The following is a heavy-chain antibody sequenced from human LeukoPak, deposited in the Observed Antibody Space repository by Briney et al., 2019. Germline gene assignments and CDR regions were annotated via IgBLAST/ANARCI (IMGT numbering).Heavy chain of an antibody. CDR2: ISNTGGST. V-gene: IGHV3-23*01. Sequence: GGSLRLSCAASGFSFNTYAMSWVRQAPGKGLEWVSAISNTGGSTYYADSVKGRFTISRDNSKNTLYLQMNSLRAEDTAVYYCATYGDYVGGAFDYWGQGTLVTVSS. CDR1: GFSFNTYA. CDR3: ATYGDYVGGAFDY. J-gene: IGHJ4*02. D-gene: IGHD4-17*01.